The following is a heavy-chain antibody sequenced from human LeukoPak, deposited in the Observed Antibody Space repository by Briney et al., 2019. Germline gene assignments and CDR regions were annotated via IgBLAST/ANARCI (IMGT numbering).Heavy chain of an antibody. CDR1: GGSISSYY. CDR3: ARDTMIVPKGGFDP. CDR2: IYYSGST. Sequence: PSETLSLTCTVSGGSISSYYWSWIRQPPGKGLEWIGYIYYSGSTNYNPSLKSRVTISVDTSKNQFSLKLSSVTAADTAVYYCARDTMIVPKGGFDPWGQGTLVTVSS. V-gene: IGHV4-59*01. D-gene: IGHD3-22*01. J-gene: IGHJ5*02.